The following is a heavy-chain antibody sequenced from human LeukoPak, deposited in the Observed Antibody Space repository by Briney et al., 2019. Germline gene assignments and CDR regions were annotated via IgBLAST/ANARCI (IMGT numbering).Heavy chain of an antibody. V-gene: IGHV3-30*02. D-gene: IGHD4-17*01. J-gene: IGHJ4*02. CDR1: GFTFSSYW. CDR3: AKDVGTVTRGVGY. Sequence: GGSLRLSCAASGFTFSSYWMSWVRQAPGKGLEWVSFIRYDGSDKYYADSVKGRFTISRDNSKNTLYLQMNSLRGEDTAIYHCAKDVGTVTRGVGYCGQGTLVTVLS. CDR2: IRYDGSDK.